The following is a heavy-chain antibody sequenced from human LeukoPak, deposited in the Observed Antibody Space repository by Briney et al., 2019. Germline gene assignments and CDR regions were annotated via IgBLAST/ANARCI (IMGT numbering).Heavy chain of an antibody. Sequence: SETLSLTCNVSGGSITTSSYYWGWIRQPPGKGLEWIGIIYYSGSTYYNPFLRGRVTIYVDTSKNQFSMKLSSVTAADTAVYYCARACRARYFDLWGRGTLVTVSS. CDR1: GGSITTSSYY. V-gene: IGHV4-39*01. CDR2: IYYSGST. J-gene: IGHJ2*01. CDR3: ARACRARYFDL.